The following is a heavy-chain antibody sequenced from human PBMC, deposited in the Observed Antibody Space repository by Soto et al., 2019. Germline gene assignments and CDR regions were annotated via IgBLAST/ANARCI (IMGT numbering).Heavy chain of an antibody. CDR2: IIPIFGTA. V-gene: IGHV1-69*13. J-gene: IGHJ6*02. CDR1: GGTFSSYA. D-gene: IGHD6-13*01. CDR3: ARVPFIAAAGPYYYYGMDV. Sequence: GASVKVSCKASGGTFSSYAISWVRQAPGQGLEWMGGIIPIFGTANYAQKFQGRVTITADESTSTAYMELSSLRSEDTAVYYCARVPFIAAAGPYYYYGMDVWGQGTTVTVSS.